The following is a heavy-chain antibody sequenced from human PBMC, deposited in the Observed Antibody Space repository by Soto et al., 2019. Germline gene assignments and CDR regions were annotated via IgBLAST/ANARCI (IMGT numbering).Heavy chain of an antibody. Sequence: ASVKVSCKASGYTFTSYDSNWVRQATGQGLEWMGWMNPNSGNTGYAQKFQGRVTMTRNTSISTAYMELSSLRSEDTAVYYCARCASNYDFWSGYYGSRYYFDYWGQGTLVTVSS. CDR3: ARCASNYDFWSGYYGSRYYFDY. CDR1: GYTFTSYD. V-gene: IGHV1-8*01. CDR2: MNPNSGNT. D-gene: IGHD3-3*01. J-gene: IGHJ4*02.